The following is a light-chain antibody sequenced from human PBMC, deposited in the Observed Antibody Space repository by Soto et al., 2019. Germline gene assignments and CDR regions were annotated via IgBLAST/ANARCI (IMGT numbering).Light chain of an antibody. Sequence: IMLTQSPGTLSLSPGERATLSCRASQSVSNNYLAWYQQKPGQAPRRLIYGASSRATGIPDRFSGSGSGTDFTLTISRLEPEDFAVYYCQQYVSSPTFGEGTRLEIK. CDR2: GAS. CDR1: QSVSNNY. J-gene: IGKJ5*01. V-gene: IGKV3-20*01. CDR3: QQYVSSPT.